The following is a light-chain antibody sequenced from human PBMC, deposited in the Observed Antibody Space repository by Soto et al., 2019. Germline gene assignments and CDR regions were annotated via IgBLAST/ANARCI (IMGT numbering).Light chain of an antibody. V-gene: IGLV1-47*01. J-gene: IGLJ2*01. Sequence: QSVLTQPPSASGTPGQRVTISCSGSSSNVGSYYVYWYQQLPGTAPKLLIYRANQRPSGVPDRFSGSKSGTSASLAISGLRSEDEADYYCASWDDSLSAVVFGGGTKLTVL. CDR3: ASWDDSLSAVV. CDR2: RAN. CDR1: SSNVGSYY.